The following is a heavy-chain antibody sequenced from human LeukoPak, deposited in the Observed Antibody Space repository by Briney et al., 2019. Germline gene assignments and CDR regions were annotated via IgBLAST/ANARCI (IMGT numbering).Heavy chain of an antibody. CDR2: ICPGDSDT. CDR3: ARLSRDGYKPNYFDY. Sequence: GESLKISCKASGYSFATYWIGWVRQMPGKGLEWIGIICPGDSDTRYSPSFQGQVTISADKSISTAYLQWSSLKASDTAMYYCARLSRDGYKPNYFDYWGQGTLVTVSS. D-gene: IGHD5-24*01. V-gene: IGHV5-51*01. CDR1: GYSFATYW. J-gene: IGHJ4*02.